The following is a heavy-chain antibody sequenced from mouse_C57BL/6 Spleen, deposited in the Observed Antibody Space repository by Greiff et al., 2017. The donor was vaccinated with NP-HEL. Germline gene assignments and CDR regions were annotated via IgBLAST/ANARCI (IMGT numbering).Heavy chain of an antibody. CDR2: ISNLAYSI. CDR1: GFTFSDYG. Sequence: EVKLVESGGGLVQPGGSLKLSCAASGFTFSDYGMAWVRQAPRKGPEWVAFISNLAYSIYYADTVTGRFTISRENAKNTLYLEMSSLRSEDTAMYYCARRNGEYYYAMDYWGQGTSVTVSS. V-gene: IGHV5-15*01. J-gene: IGHJ4*01. CDR3: ARRNGEYYYAMDY.